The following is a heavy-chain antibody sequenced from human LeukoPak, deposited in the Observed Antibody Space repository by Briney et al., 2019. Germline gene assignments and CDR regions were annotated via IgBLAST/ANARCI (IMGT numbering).Heavy chain of an antibody. D-gene: IGHD6-13*01. V-gene: IGHV4-34*01. CDR2: INHSGST. CDR3: ARGRAAAGIRYYYYMDV. CDR1: GYSIGSGYY. J-gene: IGHJ6*03. Sequence: PSETLSLTCAVSGYSIGSGYYWSWIRQPPGKGLEWIGEINHSGSTNYNPSLKSRVTISVDTSKNQFSLKLSSVTAADTAVYYCARGRAAAGIRYYYYMDVWGKGTTVTVSS.